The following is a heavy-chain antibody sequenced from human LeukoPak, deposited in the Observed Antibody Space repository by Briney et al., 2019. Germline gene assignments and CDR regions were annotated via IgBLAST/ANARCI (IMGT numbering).Heavy chain of an antibody. J-gene: IGHJ5*02. V-gene: IGHV1-2*02. Sequence: ASVKVSCKASGYTFTGHYIHWVRQAPGQGLEWMGWIIPNSGGTKYAQKFQGRVTMTRDTSISTAYMELSRLRSDDTAVYYCARERTISANWFDPWGQGTLVTVSS. CDR2: IIPNSGGT. CDR3: ARERTISANWFDP. D-gene: IGHD3-3*01. CDR1: GYTFTGHY.